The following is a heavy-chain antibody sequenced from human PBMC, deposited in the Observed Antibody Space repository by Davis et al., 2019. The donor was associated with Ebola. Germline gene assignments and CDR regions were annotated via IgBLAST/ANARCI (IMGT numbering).Heavy chain of an antibody. CDR2: IYYGGIT. J-gene: IGHJ5*02. CDR3: ARQYCPDGVCYDANYFDP. CDR1: GGSINNPDHY. V-gene: IGHV4-30-4*01. D-gene: IGHD2-8*01. Sequence: MPSETLSLTCTVSGGSINNPDHYWTWIRQFPGEGLEWIGYIYYGGITYYNPSLQTRVVISEDMSKSQFSLKLSSVTAADTAVYYCARQYCPDGVCYDANYFDPWGQGSLVIVSS.